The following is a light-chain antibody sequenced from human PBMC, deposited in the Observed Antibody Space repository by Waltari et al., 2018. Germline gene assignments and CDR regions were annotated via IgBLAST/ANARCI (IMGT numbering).Light chain of an antibody. J-gene: IGKJ2*01. V-gene: IGKV4-1*01. Sequence: ETVMTQSPDSLAVSLGERATINCKYSESLFYSPDNKRYLAWYQQTPGQPPKLLLFRASTRYSSVPDRFRCTGSGTDFTLTISSLQAVDVAVYLCQKYYSTPYTFGRGTRLEI. CDR3: QKYYSTPYT. CDR1: ESLFYSPDNKRY. CDR2: RAS.